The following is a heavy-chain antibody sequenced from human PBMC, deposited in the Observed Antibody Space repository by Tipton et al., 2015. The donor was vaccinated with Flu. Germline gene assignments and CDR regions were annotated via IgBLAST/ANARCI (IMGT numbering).Heavy chain of an antibody. Sequence: TLSLTCTVSGDSVSNSDYYWNWIRQEPGKGLEWIGHIDFSGSTHYNPSLKSRLTISIDTSKNQFSLRLNGVTGADTAVYYCAREGPYFYGMDVWGRGTTVTVSS. J-gene: IGHJ6*02. CDR1: GDSVSNSDYY. CDR2: IDFSGST. V-gene: IGHV4-31*03. CDR3: AREGPYFYGMDV.